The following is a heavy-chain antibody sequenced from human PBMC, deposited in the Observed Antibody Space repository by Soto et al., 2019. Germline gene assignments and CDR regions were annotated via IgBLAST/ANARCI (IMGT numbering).Heavy chain of an antibody. Sequence: GESLKISCNGSGYSFTSYWIGWVRQMPGKGLEWMGIIYPGDSDTRYSPSFQGQVTISADKSISTAYLQWSSLKASDTAMYYCARARDVVVPAATYYYYGMDVWGQGTTVTVSS. CDR2: IYPGDSDT. V-gene: IGHV5-51*01. CDR3: ARARDVVVPAATYYYYGMDV. D-gene: IGHD2-2*01. J-gene: IGHJ6*02. CDR1: GYSFTSYW.